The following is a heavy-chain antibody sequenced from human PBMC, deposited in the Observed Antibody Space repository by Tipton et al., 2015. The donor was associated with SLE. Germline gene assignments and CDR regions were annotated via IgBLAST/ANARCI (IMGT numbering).Heavy chain of an antibody. Sequence: TLSLTCTVSGGSIGSSTYYWGWIRQPPGKGLEWIGSIYYSGSTYYRPSLKSRVTISVDTSKNQFSLKLNSLTAADTAVYYCARGYCTGGGCQLMYFDLWGRGTLVTVSS. CDR1: GGSIGSSTYY. CDR2: IYYSGST. D-gene: IGHD2-8*02. J-gene: IGHJ2*01. V-gene: IGHV4-39*07. CDR3: ARGYCTGGGCQLMYFDL.